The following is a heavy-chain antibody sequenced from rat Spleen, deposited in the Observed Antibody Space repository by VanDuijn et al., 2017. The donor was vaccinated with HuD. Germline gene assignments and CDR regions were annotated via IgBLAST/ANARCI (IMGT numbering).Heavy chain of an antibody. J-gene: IGHJ2*01. CDR1: GFTFSKFG. V-gene: IGHV5-29*01. Sequence: EVQLVESGGGLVQPGRSLKLSCKGSGFTFSKFGMAWVSQAPTKGLEWVASITYDGSGTSYRDSVKGRFTLSRDNAKSTLYLQMGSLRSEDTATYYCTTDTFYDGTYYPGGFDYWGQGVMVTVSS. CDR2: ITYDGSGT. CDR3: TTDTFYDGTYYPGGFDY. D-gene: IGHD1-12*02.